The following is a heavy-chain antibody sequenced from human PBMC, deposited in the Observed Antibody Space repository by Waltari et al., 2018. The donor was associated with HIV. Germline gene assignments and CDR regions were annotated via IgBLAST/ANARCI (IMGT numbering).Heavy chain of an antibody. Sequence: QVQLQESGPGLVKPSETLSLTCTVSDGSVSSGSPYWSWIRQPPGKGLEWIGYIYYSGRTNYNPSLKSRVTISVETSKNQFSLKLSSVTAADTAVYYCARKYDSDAFDIWGQGTMVTVSS. D-gene: IGHD3-16*01. CDR3: ARKYDSDAFDI. V-gene: IGHV4-61*01. CDR2: IYYSGRT. J-gene: IGHJ3*02. CDR1: DGSVSSGSPY.